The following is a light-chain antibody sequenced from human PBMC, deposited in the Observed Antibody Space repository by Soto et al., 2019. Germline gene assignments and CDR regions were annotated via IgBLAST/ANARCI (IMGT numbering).Light chain of an antibody. V-gene: IGKV3-15*01. J-gene: IGKJ3*01. CDR3: QQYNNWPPDT. CDR1: QSISRN. Sequence: EIVMTQSPATLSVSPGERATLSCRASQSISRNLAWYQQKPGQAPRLLIYGASTRATGIPARFSGSGSGTDFTLTISSLQSEDFAVYYCQQYNNWPPDTFGHGTKVDIK. CDR2: GAS.